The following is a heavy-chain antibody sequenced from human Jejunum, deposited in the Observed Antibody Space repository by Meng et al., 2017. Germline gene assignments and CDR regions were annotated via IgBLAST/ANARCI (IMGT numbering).Heavy chain of an antibody. CDR2: IRSKIFGETA. V-gene: IGHV3-49*04. D-gene: IGHD7-27*01. Sequence: SCLGSGFTFGDYGFNWVRQAPGKGLEWVGFIRSKIFGETARYAAPVEGRFIIPRDDTKNIAYLQMNSLKSEDTGVYYCSRAESNWGWYFDLWGRGTLVTVSS. CDR3: SRAESNWGWYFDL. CDR1: GFTFGDYG. J-gene: IGHJ2*01.